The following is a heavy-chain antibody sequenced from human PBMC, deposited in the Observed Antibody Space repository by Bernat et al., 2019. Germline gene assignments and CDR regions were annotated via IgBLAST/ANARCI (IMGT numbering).Heavy chain of an antibody. CDR1: GGSISSSSYY. CDR2: IYYSGST. V-gene: IGHV4-39*01. D-gene: IGHD3-10*01. J-gene: IGHJ5*02. CDR3: ARRRYYYGSGSYLGRSWFDP. Sequence: QLQLQESGPGLVKPSETLSLTCTVSGGSISSSSYYWGWIRQPPGKGLEWIGSIYYSGSTYYNPSLKSRVTISVDTSKNQFSLKLSSVTAADTAVYYCARRRYYYGSGSYLGRSWFDPWGQGTLVTVSS.